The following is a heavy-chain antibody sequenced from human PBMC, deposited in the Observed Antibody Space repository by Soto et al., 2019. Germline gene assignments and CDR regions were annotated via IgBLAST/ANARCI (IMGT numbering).Heavy chain of an antibody. V-gene: IGHV3-21*01. CDR2: ISSSSSYI. Sequence: GGSLRLSFAASGFTFSSYSMNWVRQAPGKGLEWVQSISSSSSYIYYADSVKGRFTISRDNAKNSLYLQMNSLRAEETAVYYCATQGGAYTSSWLDXWGQGTLVTVSX. D-gene: IGHD6-13*01. J-gene: IGHJ4*02. CDR3: ATQGGAYTSSWLDX. CDR1: GFTFSSYS.